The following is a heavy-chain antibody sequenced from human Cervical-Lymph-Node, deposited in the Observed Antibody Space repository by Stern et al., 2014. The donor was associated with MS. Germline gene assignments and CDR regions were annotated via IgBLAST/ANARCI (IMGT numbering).Heavy chain of an antibody. V-gene: IGHV2-5*02. CDR3: AHTTVTFDEAYGLDV. CDR2: IYWVADE. CDR1: GFSLSTSGEG. J-gene: IGHJ6*02. D-gene: IGHD4-17*01. Sequence: QITLKESGPTLVKPTQTLTLTCTFSGFSLSTSGEGVGWIRPPPGKALEWLSVIYWVADEGSSASLNSSISITKDTSKNQVVLTMANMDPVDTGTYYCAHTTVTFDEAYGLDVWGQGTTVTVSS.